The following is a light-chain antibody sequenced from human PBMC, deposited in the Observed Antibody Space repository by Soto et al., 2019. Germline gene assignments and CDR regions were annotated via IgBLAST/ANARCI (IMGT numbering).Light chain of an antibody. J-gene: IGKJ1*01. CDR1: QSISSW. Sequence: DVKMTQSPSTLSASVEDRVTITCRASQSISSWLAWYQQKPGKAPKLLIYDASSLESGVPSRFSGSGSGTEFTLTISSLQPADFATYYCQEYNSYSTFGQGTKVDI. CDR2: DAS. V-gene: IGKV1-5*01. CDR3: QEYNSYST.